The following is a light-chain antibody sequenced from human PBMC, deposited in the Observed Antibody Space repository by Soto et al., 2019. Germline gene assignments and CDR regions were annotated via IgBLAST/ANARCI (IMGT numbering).Light chain of an antibody. CDR1: QRISSY. J-gene: IGKJ5*01. Sequence: EIVLTQSPATLSLSPGERATLSCRASQRISSYLAWYQQEPGQAPRLFIYDASNRATGIPARFSGSGSGTDFTLTIGSLEPEDFAVYYCQQRSEWPITFGQGTRLEI. CDR2: DAS. V-gene: IGKV3-11*01. CDR3: QQRSEWPIT.